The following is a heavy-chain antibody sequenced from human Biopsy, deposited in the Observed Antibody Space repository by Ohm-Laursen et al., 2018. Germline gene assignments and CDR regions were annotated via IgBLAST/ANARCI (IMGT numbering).Heavy chain of an antibody. CDR2: ISYTGGI. V-gene: IGHV4-59*07. J-gene: IGHJ4*02. Sequence: SDTLSLTWTVSGGSISGYHWSWIRKSPGKGLEWLASISYTGGITSNPSLNGRATMSLDTSKNQFSLRLIYVTAADTAVYYCARMPHFDYWGQGILVTVSS. CDR1: GGSISGYH. D-gene: IGHD2-2*01. CDR3: ARMPHFDY.